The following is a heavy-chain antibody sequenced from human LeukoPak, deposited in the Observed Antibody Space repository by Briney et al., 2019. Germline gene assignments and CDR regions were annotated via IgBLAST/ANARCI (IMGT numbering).Heavy chain of an antibody. CDR1: GFTFSTYW. J-gene: IGHJ4*02. D-gene: IGHD2-21*02. CDR3: ARDRRGAYCGGDCYLDY. Sequence: GGSLRLSCAASGFTFSTYWMSWVRQAPGKGLEWVANIKQDGSEKYYVDSVKGRFTISRDNAKNSMYLQMNSLRAEDTAVYYCARDRRGAYCGGDCYLDYWGQGTLVTVSS. CDR2: IKQDGSEK. V-gene: IGHV3-7*01.